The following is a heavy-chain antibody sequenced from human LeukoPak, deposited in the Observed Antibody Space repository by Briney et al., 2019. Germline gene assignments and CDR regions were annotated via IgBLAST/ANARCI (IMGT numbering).Heavy chain of an antibody. J-gene: IGHJ4*02. CDR1: GFLFSNFG. CDR3: AKDLGYGGYFDY. Sequence: PGRSLRLSCAASGFLFSNFGMHWVRQAPGKGLEWVTFIRYDGSIEYYVDSVKGRFTISRDNSKNTLYLQMNSLRPEDTAVYYCAKDLGYGGYFDYWGQGTLVTVSS. V-gene: IGHV3-30*02. CDR2: IRYDGSIE. D-gene: IGHD4-23*01.